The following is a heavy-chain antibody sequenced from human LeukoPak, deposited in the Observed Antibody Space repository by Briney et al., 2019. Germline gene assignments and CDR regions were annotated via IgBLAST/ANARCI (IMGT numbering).Heavy chain of an antibody. CDR1: GFTFSTYG. CDR3: AKDRAGAFD. V-gene: IGHV3-23*01. Sequence: QPGGSLRLSCAASGFTFSTYGMTWVRQAPGKGLEWVSAISNTATSTYYADSVKGRFTISRDNSKNTLYLQMNSLRAEDTAIYYCAKDRAGAFDWGQGTMVTVSS. CDR2: ISNTATST. J-gene: IGHJ3*01. D-gene: IGHD3-9*01.